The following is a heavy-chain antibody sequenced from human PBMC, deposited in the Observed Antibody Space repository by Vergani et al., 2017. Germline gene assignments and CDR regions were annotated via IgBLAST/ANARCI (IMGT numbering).Heavy chain of an antibody. CDR2: IYYSGST. CDR3: ATYYYGSSGYSAFDI. D-gene: IGHD3-22*01. J-gene: IGHJ3*02. Sequence: QLQLQESGPGLVKPSETLSLTCTVSGGSISSSSYYWGWIRQPPGKGLEWIGSIYYSGSTYYNPSLKSRVTISVDTSKHQFSLKLSSVTAADTAVYYCATYYYGSSGYSAFDIWGQGTMVTVSS. CDR1: GGSISSSSYY. V-gene: IGHV4-39*01.